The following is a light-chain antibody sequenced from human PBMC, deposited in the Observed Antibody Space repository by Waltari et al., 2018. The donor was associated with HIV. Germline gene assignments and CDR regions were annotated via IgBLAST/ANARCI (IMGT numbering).Light chain of an antibody. CDR1: SSDVDGSHY. V-gene: IGLV2-23*02. Sequence: QSALTQPASASGSPGQSITISCTQTSSDVDGSHYVSWYKQHPGKAPKLMIYDVSKRPSGVSTRCSGSKSGNTASLTISGLQAEDEADYYCCSYAGSSTFYVFGTGTKVTVL. J-gene: IGLJ1*01. CDR3: CSYAGSSTFYV. CDR2: DVS.